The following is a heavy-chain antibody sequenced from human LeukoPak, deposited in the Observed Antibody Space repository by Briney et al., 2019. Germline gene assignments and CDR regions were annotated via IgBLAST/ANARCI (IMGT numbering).Heavy chain of an antibody. CDR1: GFTFSGYA. CDR2: TSYDEGNK. Sequence: GGSLRLSCAASGFTFSGYAMHWVRQAPDKGLEWVAVTSYDEGNKYYVDSVKGRFTISRDDSKNTLYLQMNSLRPEDTAVYYCARAVENWFDPWGQGTLATVSS. D-gene: IGHD4-23*01. V-gene: IGHV3-30-3*01. J-gene: IGHJ5*02. CDR3: ARAVENWFDP.